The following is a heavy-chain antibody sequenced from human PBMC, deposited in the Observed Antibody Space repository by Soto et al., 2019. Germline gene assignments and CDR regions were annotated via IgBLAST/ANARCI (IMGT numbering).Heavy chain of an antibody. CDR2: ISGSGGTT. CDR1: GFTFSSYA. D-gene: IGHD1-26*01. V-gene: IGHV3-23*01. Sequence: GGSLRLSCAASGFTFSSYAMSWVRQAQGKGLEWASAISGSGGTTYYADSVKGRFTISRDNSKNTLYLQMNSLRAEDTAVYYCAKALLGATTEDWFDPWGQGTLVTVSS. CDR3: AKALLGATTEDWFDP. J-gene: IGHJ5*02.